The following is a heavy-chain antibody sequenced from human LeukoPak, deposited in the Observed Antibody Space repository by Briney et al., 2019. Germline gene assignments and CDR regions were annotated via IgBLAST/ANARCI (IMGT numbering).Heavy chain of an antibody. CDR2: IYSGGST. CDR3: ARDRRFLEWLSTYYFDY. J-gene: IGHJ4*02. V-gene: IGHV3-53*01. CDR1: GFTVSSNY. D-gene: IGHD3-3*01. Sequence: GGSLRLSCAASGFTVSSNYMSWVRQAPGKGLEWVSVIYSGGSTYYADSVKGRFTISRDNAKNSLYLQMNSLRAEDTAVYYCARDRRFLEWLSTYYFDYWGQGTLVTVSS.